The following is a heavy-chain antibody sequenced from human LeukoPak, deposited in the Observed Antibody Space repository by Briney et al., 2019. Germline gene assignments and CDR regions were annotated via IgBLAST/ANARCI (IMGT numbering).Heavy chain of an antibody. CDR3: ARDPDIVVVPAARESDY. CDR1: GGTFSSYA. D-gene: IGHD2-2*01. Sequence: ASVKVSCKASGGTFSSYAISWVRQAPGQGLEWMGRIIPILGIANYAQKFQGRVTITADESTSTAYMELSSLRSEDTAVYYCARDPDIVVVPAARESDYWGQGTLVTVSS. CDR2: IIPILGIA. V-gene: IGHV1-69*04. J-gene: IGHJ4*02.